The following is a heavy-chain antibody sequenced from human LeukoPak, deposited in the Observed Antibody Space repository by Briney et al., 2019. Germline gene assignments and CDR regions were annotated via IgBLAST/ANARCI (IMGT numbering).Heavy chain of an antibody. J-gene: IGHJ4*02. CDR1: GFTFSNSA. Sequence: GGSLRLSCAASGFTFSNSAMHWVRQAPGKGLEWMTFISYDGSDKYYADAAKGRFTISRDNSKNTLYLEMSSLGLQDTAVYYCTEERDRDGYFRYWGQGTLGTVSS. CDR2: ISYDGSDK. V-gene: IGHV3-30-3*02. D-gene: IGHD2-8*01. CDR3: TEERDRDGYFRY.